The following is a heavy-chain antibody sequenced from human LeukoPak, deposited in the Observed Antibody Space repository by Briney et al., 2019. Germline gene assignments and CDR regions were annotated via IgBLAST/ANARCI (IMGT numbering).Heavy chain of an antibody. CDR3: AKDTAMVLEGDYFDY. D-gene: IGHD5-18*01. J-gene: IGHJ4*02. V-gene: IGHV3-9*01. Sequence: PGRSLRLSCAASGFTFDDYAMHWVRHAPGKGLEWVSGISWNSGTIDYADSVKGRFTISRDNAKNSLYLQMNSLRAEDTALYYCAKDTAMVLEGDYFDYWGQGTLVTVSS. CDR1: GFTFDDYA. CDR2: ISWNSGTI.